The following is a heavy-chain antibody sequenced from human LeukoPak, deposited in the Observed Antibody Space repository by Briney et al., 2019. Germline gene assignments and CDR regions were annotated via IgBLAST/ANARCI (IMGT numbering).Heavy chain of an antibody. CDR1: GYTFTNYY. Sequence: ASVKVSCKSSGYTFTNYYISWVRQAPGQGLGWVGLIGVYNGYTNYAQKLQGRVTLTTDTSTSTAYMDLRILRSHDTAVYYCARGGGSGWYVDLWGRGTLVTVSS. V-gene: IGHV1-18*01. CDR2: IGVYNGYT. J-gene: IGHJ2*01. D-gene: IGHD6-19*01. CDR3: ARGGGSGWYVDL.